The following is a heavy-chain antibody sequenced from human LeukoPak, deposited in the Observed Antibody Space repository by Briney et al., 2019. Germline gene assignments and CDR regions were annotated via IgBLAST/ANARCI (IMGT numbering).Heavy chain of an antibody. CDR1: GGSISSYY. V-gene: IGHV4-59*01. D-gene: IGHD2-2*01. J-gene: IGHJ3*02. CDR3: ARDQDCSSTSCYPQAQSISGAFDI. CDR2: IYYSGST. Sequence: PSETLSLTCTVSGGSISSYYWSWIRQPPGKGLEWIGYIYYSGSTNYNPSLKSRVTISVDTSKNQFSLKLSSVTAADTAVYYCARDQDCSSTSCYPQAQSISGAFDIWGQGTMVTVSS.